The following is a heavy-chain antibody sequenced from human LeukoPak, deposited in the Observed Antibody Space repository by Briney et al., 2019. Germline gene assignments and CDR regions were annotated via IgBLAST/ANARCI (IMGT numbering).Heavy chain of an antibody. Sequence: PGGSLRFSCAASGFTFSSYGMHWVRQAPGKGLEWVAFIRYDGSNKYYADSVKGRFTISRDNSKNTLYLQMNSLRAEDTAVYYCAKDSRYGSGSKYYFDYWGQGTLVTVSS. CDR2: IRYDGSNK. D-gene: IGHD3-10*01. V-gene: IGHV3-30*02. CDR1: GFTFSSYG. CDR3: AKDSRYGSGSKYYFDY. J-gene: IGHJ4*02.